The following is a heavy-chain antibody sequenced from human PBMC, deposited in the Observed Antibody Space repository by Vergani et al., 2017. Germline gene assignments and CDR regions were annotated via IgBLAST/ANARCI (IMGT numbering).Heavy chain of an antibody. CDR3: AKSGIVVPAAITGIRAYYYYYMDV. CDR2: ISGSGGST. J-gene: IGHJ6*03. CDR1: GFTFSSYA. D-gene: IGHD2-2*01. Sequence: EVQLLESGGGLVQPGGSLRLSCAASGFTFSSYAMSWVRQAPGKGLEWVSAISGSGGSTYYAESVKGRFTLSRDNSKNTMYLQMNSLRAEDTAVYYCAKSGIVVPAAITGIRAYYYYYMDVWGKGTTVTVSS. V-gene: IGHV3-23*01.